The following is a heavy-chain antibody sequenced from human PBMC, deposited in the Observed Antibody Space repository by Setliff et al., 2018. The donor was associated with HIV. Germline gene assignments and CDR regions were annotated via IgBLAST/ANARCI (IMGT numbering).Heavy chain of an antibody. CDR3: AKSPGFTGYGGSG. CDR1: GASFSDYS. Sequence: SETXSLTCAVYGASFSDYSWSWIRQPPGKGLEWIGEINHSGSTNYNPSLKTRVTISVDTSKNQFSLKLTSVTAADTAVYYCAKSPGFTGYGGSGWGQGTLVTVSS. CDR2: INHSGST. D-gene: IGHD5-12*01. V-gene: IGHV4-34*01. J-gene: IGHJ4*02.